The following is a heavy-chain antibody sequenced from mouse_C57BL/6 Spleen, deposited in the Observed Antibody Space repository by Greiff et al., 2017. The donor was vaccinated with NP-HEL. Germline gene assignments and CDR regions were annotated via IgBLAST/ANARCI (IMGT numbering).Heavy chain of an antibody. Sequence: VQRVESGAELARPGASVKLSCKASGYTFTSYGISWVKQRTGQGLEWIGEIYPRSGNTYYNEKFKGKATLTADKSSSTAYMELRSLTSEDSAVYFCADYDSSRRFAYWGQGTLVTVSA. CDR2: IYPRSGNT. D-gene: IGHD2-4*01. V-gene: IGHV1-81*01. CDR3: ADYDSSRRFAY. J-gene: IGHJ3*01. CDR1: GYTFTSYG.